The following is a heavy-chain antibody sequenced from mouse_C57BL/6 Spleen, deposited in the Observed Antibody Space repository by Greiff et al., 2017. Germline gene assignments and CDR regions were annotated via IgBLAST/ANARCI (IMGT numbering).Heavy chain of an antibody. CDR2: INPRTGGT. V-gene: IGHV1-42*01. CDR1: GYSFTGYY. D-gene: IGHD2-3*01. J-gene: IGHJ2*01. CDR3: SRSDVPRYFAF. Sequence: EVQLQQSGPELVKPGASVKISCKASGYSFTGYYMNWVKQSPEKSLAWIGEINPRTGGTTYNQKIKAKATLTVDKSYSTAYMQLNILTSEDSAVYYCSRSDVPRYFAFWGKGTTLTVSS.